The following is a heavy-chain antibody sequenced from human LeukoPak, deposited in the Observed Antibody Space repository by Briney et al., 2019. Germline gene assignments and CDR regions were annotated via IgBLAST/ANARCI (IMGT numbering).Heavy chain of an antibody. Sequence: SVKVSSKASGGTFSSYAISWVRQAPGQGLEWMGGIIPIFGTANYAQKFQGRVTITADKSTSTAYMELSSLRSEDTAVYYCARGPIVATIKPRYYFDYWGQGALVTVSS. CDR1: GGTFSSYA. CDR3: ARGPIVATIKPRYYFDY. V-gene: IGHV1-69*06. D-gene: IGHD5-12*01. J-gene: IGHJ4*02. CDR2: IIPIFGTA.